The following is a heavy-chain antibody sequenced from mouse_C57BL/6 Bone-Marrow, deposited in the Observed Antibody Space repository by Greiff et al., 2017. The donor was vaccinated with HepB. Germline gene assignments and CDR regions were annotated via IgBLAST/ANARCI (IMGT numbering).Heavy chain of an antibody. Sequence: DVKLVESGGGLVQPGGSLKLSCAASGFTFSDYYMYWVRQTPEKRLEWVAYISNGGGSTYYPDTVKGRFTISRDNAKNTLYLQMSRLKSEDTAMYYCARHHYSNYYWYFDVWGTGTTVTVSS. CDR1: GFTFSDYY. CDR2: ISNGGGST. D-gene: IGHD2-5*01. V-gene: IGHV5-12*01. CDR3: ARHHYSNYYWYFDV. J-gene: IGHJ1*03.